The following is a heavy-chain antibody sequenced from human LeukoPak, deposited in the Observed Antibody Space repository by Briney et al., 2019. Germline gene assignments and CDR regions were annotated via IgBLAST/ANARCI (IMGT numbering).Heavy chain of an antibody. Sequence: SETLSLTCAVYGGSFSGYYWSWIRQHPGKGLEWIGYIYYSGSTYYNPSLKSRVTISVDTSKNQFSLKLSSVTAADTAVYYCTVVPAAYYYYGMDVWGQGTTVTVSS. CDR3: TVVPAAYYYYGMDV. J-gene: IGHJ6*02. D-gene: IGHD2-2*01. CDR2: IYYSGST. CDR1: GGSFSGYY. V-gene: IGHV4-31*11.